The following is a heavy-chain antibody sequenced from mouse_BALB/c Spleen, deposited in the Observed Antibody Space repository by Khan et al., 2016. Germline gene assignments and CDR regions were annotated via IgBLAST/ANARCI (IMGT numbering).Heavy chain of an antibody. J-gene: IGHJ3*01. CDR1: GFTFSSYA. Sequence: LVESGGGLVKPGGSLKLSCAASGFTFSSYAMSWVRQSPEKRLEWVAEISSGGSYTYYPDTVTGRFTISRDNAKNTLYLEMSSLRSEDTAMYYCARDRGYGSPFAYWGQGTLVTVSA. D-gene: IGHD1-1*01. CDR2: ISSGGSYT. CDR3: ARDRGYGSPFAY. V-gene: IGHV5-9-4*01.